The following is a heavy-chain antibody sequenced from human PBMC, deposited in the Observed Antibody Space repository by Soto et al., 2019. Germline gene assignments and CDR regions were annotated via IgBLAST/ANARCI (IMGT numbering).Heavy chain of an antibody. Sequence: PSETLSLTCTVSGGSISSSSYYWGWIRQPPGKGLEWIGSIYYSGSTYYNPSLKSRVTISVDTSKNQFSLKLSSVTAADTAVYYWARKVPSMVRGVRGCLDSNGMNVWGQGTRVTFSS. CDR1: GGSISSSSYY. CDR2: IYYSGST. D-gene: IGHD3-10*01. CDR3: ARKVPSMVRGVRGCLDSNGMNV. J-gene: IGHJ6*02. V-gene: IGHV4-39*01.